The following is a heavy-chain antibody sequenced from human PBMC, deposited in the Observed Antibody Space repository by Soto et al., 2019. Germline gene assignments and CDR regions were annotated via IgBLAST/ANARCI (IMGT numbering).Heavy chain of an antibody. CDR3: ARVGCSGGSCYAVDY. J-gene: IGHJ4*02. Sequence: ASVKVSCKASGYSFTSYYIHWVRQAPGQGLEWMGIINPSSSTTYAQKFQGRVTMTRDTSTSTVYMELSSLRSEDTAVYYCARVGCSGGSCYAVDYWSQGTLVTVSS. V-gene: IGHV1-46*01. CDR1: GYSFTSYY. CDR2: INPSSST. D-gene: IGHD2-15*01.